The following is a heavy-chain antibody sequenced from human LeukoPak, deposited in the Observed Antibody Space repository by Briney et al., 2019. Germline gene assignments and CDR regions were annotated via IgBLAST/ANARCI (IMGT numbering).Heavy chain of an antibody. D-gene: IGHD3-10*01. CDR3: AKDRGD. J-gene: IGHJ4*02. V-gene: IGHV3-23*01. Sequence: GKGLGWFSSISGSGDSTYNADSVKGRFTISRDNFKNTLYLQMNSLRAEDTAVYYCAKDRGDWGQGTLVTVSS. CDR2: ISGSGDST.